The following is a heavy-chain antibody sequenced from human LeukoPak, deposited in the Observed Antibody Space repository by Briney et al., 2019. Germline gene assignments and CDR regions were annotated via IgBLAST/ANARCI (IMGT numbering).Heavy chain of an antibody. V-gene: IGHV1-69*10. J-gene: IGHJ6*02. CDR3: ARDHEMGGMDV. D-gene: IGHD5-24*01. CDR1: VGTFSSYT. CDR2: IIPILGIA. Sequence: GASVKVSLKCSVGTFSSYTISWLRQPPAQGREWMGGIIPILGIANNEHKFQGRVTITADKTTSTAYMELSSLRSEDTAVYYCARDHEMGGMDVWGQGTTVTVSS.